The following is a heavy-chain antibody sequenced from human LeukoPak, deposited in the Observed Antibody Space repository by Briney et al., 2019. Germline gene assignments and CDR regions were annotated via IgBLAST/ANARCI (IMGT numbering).Heavy chain of an antibody. Sequence: PGGSLRLSCAASGFTFSSLGMHWVRQAPGQGLEWVAFIWYDGSNKYYADSVKGRFTISRDNSKNTLYLQMNSLRADDTAVYYCVKPEQWLVLAYWGQGTLVTVSS. CDR3: VKPEQWLVLAY. D-gene: IGHD6-19*01. CDR2: IWYDGSNK. CDR1: GFTFSSLG. V-gene: IGHV3-30*02. J-gene: IGHJ4*02.